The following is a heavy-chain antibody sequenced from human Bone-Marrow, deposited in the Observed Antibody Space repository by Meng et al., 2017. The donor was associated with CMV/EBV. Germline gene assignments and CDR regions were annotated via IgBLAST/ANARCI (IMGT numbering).Heavy chain of an antibody. V-gene: IGHV1-69*04. Sequence: SNTISGVRQAPGQGLEWMGRIIPILGIATYAQKFQGRVTITADKSTSTAYMELSSLRSEDTAVYYCARDGPDIVVVPAAMSVWFDPWGQGTLVTVSS. D-gene: IGHD2-2*01. J-gene: IGHJ5*02. CDR1: SNT. CDR3: ARDGPDIVVVPAAMSVWFDP. CDR2: IIPILGIA.